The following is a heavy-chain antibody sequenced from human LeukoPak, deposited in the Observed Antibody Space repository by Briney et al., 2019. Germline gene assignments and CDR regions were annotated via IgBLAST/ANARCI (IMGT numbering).Heavy chain of an antibody. CDR2: ISRNGGST. V-gene: IGHV3-64D*06. CDR1: GFTFNSYP. D-gene: IGHD4/OR15-4a*01. CDR3: VKESGFMVAPNSAFDI. J-gene: IGHJ3*02. Sequence: GGSLRLSCSASGFTFNSYPVHWVRQAPGKGLEYVSGISRNGGSTYYADSVKGRFTISRDNSKNTLYLQMSSLRAEHTAVYYCVKESGFMVAPNSAFDIWGQGTMVTVSS.